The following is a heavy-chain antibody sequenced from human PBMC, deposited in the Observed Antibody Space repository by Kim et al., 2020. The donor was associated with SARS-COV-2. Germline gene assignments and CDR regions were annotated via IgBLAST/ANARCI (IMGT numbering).Heavy chain of an antibody. CDR2: INPNSGGT. CDR3: AREGGIAARLDYGMDV. D-gene: IGHD6-6*01. Sequence: ASVKVSCKASGYTFTGYYMHWVRQAPGQGLEWMGWINPNSGGTNYAQKFQGRVTMTRDTSISTAYMELSSLRSDDTAVYYCAREGGIAARLDYGMDVWGQGTTVTVSS. CDR1: GYTFTGYY. J-gene: IGHJ6*02. V-gene: IGHV1-2*02.